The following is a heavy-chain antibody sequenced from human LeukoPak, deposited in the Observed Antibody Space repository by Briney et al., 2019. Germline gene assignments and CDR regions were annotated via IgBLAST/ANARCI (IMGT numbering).Heavy chain of an antibody. CDR3: ARVRIWSGYLYFDY. V-gene: IGHV1-2*02. CDR1: GYTFTGYY. Sequence: GASVKVSCKASGYTFTGYYMHWVRQAPGQGLEWMGWINPNSGGTNYAQKFRGRVTMTRDTSISTAYMELSRLRSDDTAVYYCARVRIWSGYLYFDYWGQGTLVTVSS. D-gene: IGHD3-3*01. J-gene: IGHJ4*02. CDR2: INPNSGGT.